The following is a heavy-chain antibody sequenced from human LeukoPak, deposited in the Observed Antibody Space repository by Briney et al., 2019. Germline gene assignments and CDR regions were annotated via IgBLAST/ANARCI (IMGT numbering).Heavy chain of an antibody. V-gene: IGHV3-33*01. CDR1: GFTFSSYG. J-gene: IGHJ6*02. CDR2: IWYDGSNK. Sequence: GGSLRLSCAASGFTFSSYGMHWVRQAPGKGLEWVAVIWYDGSNKYYADSVKGRFTISRDNSKNTLYLQMNSLRAEDTAVYYCARSDCSGGSCYGMDVWGQGTTVTASS. D-gene: IGHD2-15*01. CDR3: ARSDCSGGSCYGMDV.